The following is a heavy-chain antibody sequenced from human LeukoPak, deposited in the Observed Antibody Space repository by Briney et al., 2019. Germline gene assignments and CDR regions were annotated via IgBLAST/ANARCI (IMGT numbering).Heavy chain of an antibody. CDR1: GYTCTSYD. Sequence: SCKASGYTCTSYDINWVRQAPGKGLEWVSYISSSGSTIYYADSVKGRFTISRDNAKNSLYLQMNSLRAEDTAVYYCAALGITMIGGVWGKGTTVTISS. CDR2: ISSSGSTI. D-gene: IGHD3-10*02. V-gene: IGHV3-48*03. J-gene: IGHJ6*04. CDR3: AALGITMIGGV.